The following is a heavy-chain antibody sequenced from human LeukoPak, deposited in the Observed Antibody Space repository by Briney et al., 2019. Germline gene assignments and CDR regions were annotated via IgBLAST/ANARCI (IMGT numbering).Heavy chain of an antibody. CDR1: GGSISSSSYY. J-gene: IGHJ4*02. D-gene: IGHD6-13*01. CDR2: IYYSGST. CDR3: ARHSGYSSSWYYFDY. V-gene: IGHV4-39*01. Sequence: SETLSLTCTVSGGSISSSSYYWGWIRQPPGKGREWIGSIYYSGSTYYNPSLKSRVTISVDTSKNQFSLKLSSVTAADTAVYYCARHSGYSSSWYYFDYWGQGTLVTVSS.